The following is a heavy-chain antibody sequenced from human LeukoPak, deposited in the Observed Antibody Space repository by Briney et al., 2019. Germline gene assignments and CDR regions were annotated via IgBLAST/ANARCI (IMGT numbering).Heavy chain of an antibody. CDR1: GFTFSSYA. J-gene: IGHJ4*02. Sequence: GGSLRPSCAASGFTFSSYAMSWVRQAPGKGLEWVSAISGSGGSTYYADSVKGRFTISRDNSKNTLYLQMNSLRAEDTAVYYCAKDHPHYYGSGYYFDYWGQGTLVTVSS. CDR2: ISGSGGST. CDR3: AKDHPHYYGSGYYFDY. V-gene: IGHV3-23*01. D-gene: IGHD3-10*01.